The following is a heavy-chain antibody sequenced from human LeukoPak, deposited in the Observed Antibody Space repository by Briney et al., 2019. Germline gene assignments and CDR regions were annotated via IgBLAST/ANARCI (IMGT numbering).Heavy chain of an antibody. Sequence: GGSLRLSCAASGFTFSSYAMSWVRQAPGKGLEWVAVISSDGSNKYYADSVKGRFTISRDNSKNTLYLQMNSLRAEDTAVYYCAKDAHGVVVPAAYFDYWGQGILVTVSS. CDR3: AKDAHGVVVPAAYFDY. J-gene: IGHJ4*02. V-gene: IGHV3-30*18. CDR2: ISSDGSNK. CDR1: GFTFSSYA. D-gene: IGHD2-2*01.